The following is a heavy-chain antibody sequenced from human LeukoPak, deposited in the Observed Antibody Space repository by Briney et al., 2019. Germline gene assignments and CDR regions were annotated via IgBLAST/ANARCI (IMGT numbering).Heavy chain of an antibody. Sequence: PGGSLRLSCAASGFTFSDCYMSWIRQAPGKGLEWVSYISSSSSYTSYADSVKGRFTISRDNAKNSLYLQMNSLRAEDTAVYYCARDLVSSSWSFDYWGQGTLVTVSS. D-gene: IGHD6-13*01. CDR1: GFTFSDCY. CDR3: ARDLVSSSWSFDY. CDR2: ISSSSSYT. V-gene: IGHV3-11*05. J-gene: IGHJ4*02.